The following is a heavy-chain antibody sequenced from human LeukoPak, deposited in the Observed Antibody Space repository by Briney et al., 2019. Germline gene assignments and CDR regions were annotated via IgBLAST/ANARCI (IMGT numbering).Heavy chain of an antibody. CDR3: ARRPHYYDSSGYYGMDV. CDR1: GGSISSYY. D-gene: IGHD3-22*01. Sequence: SETLSLTCTVSGGSISSYYWSWIRQPPGNGLEWIGYIYYSGSTNYNPSLKSRVTISVDTSKNQFSLKLSSVTAADTAVYYCARRPHYYDSSGYYGMDVWGQGTTVTVSS. V-gene: IGHV4-59*08. J-gene: IGHJ6*02. CDR2: IYYSGST.